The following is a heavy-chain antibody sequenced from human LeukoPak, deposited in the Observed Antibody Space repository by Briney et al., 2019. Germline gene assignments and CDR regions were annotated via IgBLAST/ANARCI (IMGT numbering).Heavy chain of an antibody. V-gene: IGHV5-51*01. Sequence: GESLKISCKGSGYSFTSYWIGWVRQMPGKGLEWMGIIYPGDSDTRYSPSFQGQVTISADKSISTAYLQWSSLKASDTATYYCATSALAAAGGYYYYGMDVWGQGTTVTVSS. J-gene: IGHJ6*02. CDR1: GYSFTSYW. CDR3: ATSALAAAGGYYYYGMDV. CDR2: IYPGDSDT. D-gene: IGHD6-13*01.